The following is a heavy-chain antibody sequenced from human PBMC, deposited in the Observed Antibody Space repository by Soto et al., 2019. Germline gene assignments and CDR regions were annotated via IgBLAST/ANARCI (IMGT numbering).Heavy chain of an antibody. CDR2: ISSSSSYI. J-gene: IGHJ3*02. V-gene: IGHV3-21*01. CDR1: GFTFSSYS. D-gene: IGHD6-13*01. CDR3: AREAAAFIHGAFDI. Sequence: EVQLVESGGGLVKPGGSLRLSCAASGFTFSSYSMNWVRQAPGKGLEWVSSISSSSSYIYYADSVKGRFTISRDNAKNSLYLQMNGLRAEDTAVYYCAREAAAFIHGAFDIWGQGTMVTVSS.